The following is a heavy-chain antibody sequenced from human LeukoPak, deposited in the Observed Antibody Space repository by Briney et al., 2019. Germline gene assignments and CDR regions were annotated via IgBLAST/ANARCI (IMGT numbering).Heavy chain of an antibody. Sequence: GGSLTLSCGASGFTFNSYSKNWVRQAPGKGLEWVSYISSSTSRIYYADSVKGRFTISRDSARRSLFLQMNSLRDEDTAVYYCARDIHWAFDYWGQGTLVTVSS. J-gene: IGHJ4*02. V-gene: IGHV3-48*02. D-gene: IGHD7-27*01. CDR2: ISSSTSRI. CDR1: GFTFNSYS. CDR3: ARDIHWAFDY.